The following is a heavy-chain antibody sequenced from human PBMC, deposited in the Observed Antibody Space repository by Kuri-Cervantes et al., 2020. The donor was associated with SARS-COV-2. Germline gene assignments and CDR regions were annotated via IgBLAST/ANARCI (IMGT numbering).Heavy chain of an antibody. CDR2: MNPNTGVT. CDR1: GYTFTNYD. D-gene: IGHD2-21*02. CDR3: TRRSVTRDY. V-gene: IGHV1-8*01. J-gene: IGHJ4*02. Sequence: ASVKVSCKASGYTFTNYDINWVRQATGQGLEWMGWMNPNTGVTGYTQKFQDRITMTRDTSVSTAYMELSSLTFADTATYYCTRRSVTRDYWGQGTLVTCYS.